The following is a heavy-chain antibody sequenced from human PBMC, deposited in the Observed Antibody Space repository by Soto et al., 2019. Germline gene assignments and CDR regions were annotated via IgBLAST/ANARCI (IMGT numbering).Heavy chain of an antibody. CDR1: GFAFTRYS. CDR3: ARESEDITSNFDN. CDR2: ISSTTNYI. Sequence: PGGSLRLSCAASGFAFTRYSMNWVRQAPGKGLEWVSSISSTTNYIYYGDSMKCRFTISRDNAKNSLYLEMNSLRAEDTAVYYCARESEDITSNFDNWDQGTLVTVSS. J-gene: IGHJ4*02. V-gene: IGHV3-21*06.